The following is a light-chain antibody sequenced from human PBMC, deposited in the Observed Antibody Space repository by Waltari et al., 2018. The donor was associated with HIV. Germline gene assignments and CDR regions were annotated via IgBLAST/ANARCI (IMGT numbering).Light chain of an antibody. J-gene: IGLJ3*02. CDR1: ALPKRY. Sequence: SYELTQPPSVSVSPGQTARITCSGDALPKRYAYWYQQKSGQAPVLVIYEDSKRPSGIPERFSGSSLGTMATLTISGAQVEDEADYYCYSRDSSGNSWVFGGGTKLTVL. V-gene: IGLV3-10*01. CDR2: EDS. CDR3: YSRDSSGNSWV.